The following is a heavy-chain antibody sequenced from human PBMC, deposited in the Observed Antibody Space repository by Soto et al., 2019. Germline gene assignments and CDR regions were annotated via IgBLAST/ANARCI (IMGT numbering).Heavy chain of an antibody. J-gene: IGHJ5*01. CDR1: GFTFRRYA. V-gene: IGHV3-23*01. CDR3: VKDKYDSGSSMGNWFHS. D-gene: IGHD3-10*01. CDR2: ISDSGGTT. Sequence: EVQLLESGGDLVQRGGSLRLSCAASGFTFRRYAMSWVRQAPGRGLGWVSSISDSGGTTYYGDSVKGRFTISRDNSKNTLYLQLNSLRADDTAVFYCVKDKYDSGSSMGNWFHSWGQGTLVTVSS.